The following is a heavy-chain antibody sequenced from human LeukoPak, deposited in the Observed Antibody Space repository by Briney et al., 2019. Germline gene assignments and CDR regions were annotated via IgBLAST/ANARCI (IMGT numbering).Heavy chain of an antibody. D-gene: IGHD1-26*01. V-gene: IGHV3-21*01. Sequence: GGSLRLSCAASGFTFSNSWMTWVRQAPGKGLEWVSSISSSSTYIYYADSVKGRFTISRDNAKNSLYLQMNSLRTEDTAVYYCARGVGATTHYFDYWGQGTLVTVSS. CDR2: ISSSSTYI. CDR1: GFTFSNSW. J-gene: IGHJ4*02. CDR3: ARGVGATTHYFDY.